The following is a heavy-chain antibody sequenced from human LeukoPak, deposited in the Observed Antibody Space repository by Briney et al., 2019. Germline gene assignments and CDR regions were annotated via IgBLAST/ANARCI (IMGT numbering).Heavy chain of an antibody. Sequence: SETLSLTCTVSGGSISSHYWSWIRQSPGKGLEWIGFMHYRGNTNSNPSLRSRVTISVDTSKNQFSLRLSSVTAADTAVYYCARPNWNDLHFDYWGQGTLVTVSS. J-gene: IGHJ4*02. CDR1: GGSISSHY. CDR2: MHYRGNT. CDR3: ARPNWNDLHFDY. V-gene: IGHV4-59*11. D-gene: IGHD1-1*01.